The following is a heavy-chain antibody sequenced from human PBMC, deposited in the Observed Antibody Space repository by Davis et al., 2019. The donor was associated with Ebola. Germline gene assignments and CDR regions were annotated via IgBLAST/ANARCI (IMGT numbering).Heavy chain of an antibody. Sequence: AASVKVSCKASGGTLNRYVISWVRQAPGQGLEWMGRIIPMFGFTNYAQQFQGRATITADKSTSTAYMELSSLRSEDTAVYYCASAAAISGLKGYYYGMDVWGQGTTVTVSS. CDR2: IIPMFGFT. V-gene: IGHV1-69*04. J-gene: IGHJ6*02. D-gene: IGHD2-15*01. CDR1: GGTLNRYV. CDR3: ASAAAISGLKGYYYGMDV.